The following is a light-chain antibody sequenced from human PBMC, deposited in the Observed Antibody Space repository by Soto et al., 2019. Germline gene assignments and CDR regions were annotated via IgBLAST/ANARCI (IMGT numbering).Light chain of an antibody. V-gene: IGKV1D-16*01. CDR3: QQYNIYPLT. Sequence: DVQMTQSPSSLSASVGDRVTITRRASQDINSWLAWYQQKPGKAPKSLIYVASSLQTGVPLRFSGSGSGTVFTLTISSLQPEDSATYYCQQYNIYPLTFGGGTKVEIK. CDR2: VAS. J-gene: IGKJ4*01. CDR1: QDINSW.